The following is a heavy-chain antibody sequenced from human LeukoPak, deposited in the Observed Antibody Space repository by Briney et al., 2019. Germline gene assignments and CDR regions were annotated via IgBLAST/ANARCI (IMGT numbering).Heavy chain of an antibody. CDR3: ARDHLNDYGDSYFDY. D-gene: IGHD4-17*01. CDR2: IKLDGNDK. CDR1: GFTFSTFA. Sequence: GGSLRLPCAASGFTFSTFAMHWVRQAPGKGLEWVANIKLDGNDKYNEDSVKGRFTISRDNALNSLYLQMNSLRAEDTAMYYCARDHLNDYGDSYFDYWGQGILVTVSS. J-gene: IGHJ4*02. V-gene: IGHV3-7*01.